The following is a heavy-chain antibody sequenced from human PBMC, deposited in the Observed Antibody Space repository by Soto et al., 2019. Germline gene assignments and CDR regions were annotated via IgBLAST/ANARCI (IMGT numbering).Heavy chain of an antibody. CDR1: GGSIISYY. CDR2: IYYSGST. J-gene: IGHJ4*02. D-gene: IGHD3-16*02. V-gene: IGHV4-59*01. Sequence: LSETLSLTCTVSGGSIISYYWSWIRQPPGKGLEWIGYIYYSGSTNYNPSLKSRVTISVDTSKNQFSLKLSSVTAADTAVYYCARGHQGDGYRELLAYCGQGSLVPVSA. CDR3: ARGHQGDGYRELLAY.